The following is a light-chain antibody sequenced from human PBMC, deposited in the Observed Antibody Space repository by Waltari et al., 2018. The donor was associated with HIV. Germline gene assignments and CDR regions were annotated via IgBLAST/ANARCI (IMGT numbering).Light chain of an antibody. Sequence: DIQMTQSPSSLSASVGDRVTITRLTSQSINSYLNWFQQKPGKAPKLLIYAASNLQSGVPSRFSGSGSGTDFTLTISSLQPEDFGTYYCKQSYSTPAFGQGTKLEIK. CDR2: AAS. CDR3: KQSYSTPA. V-gene: IGKV1-39*01. J-gene: IGKJ2*01. CDR1: QSINSY.